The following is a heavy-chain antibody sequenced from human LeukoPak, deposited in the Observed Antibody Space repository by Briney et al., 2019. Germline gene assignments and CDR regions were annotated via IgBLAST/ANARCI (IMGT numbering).Heavy chain of an antibody. J-gene: IGHJ6*02. D-gene: IGHD3-10*01. CDR3: AREGEVSYGMDV. Sequence: GRSLRLSCAASGFTFSSYAMHWVRQAPGKGLEWVAVISYDGSNKYYADSVKGRFTISRDNSKNTLYLQMNSLRAEDTAVYYCAREGEVSYGMDVWGQGTAVTVSS. CDR1: GFTFSSYA. CDR2: ISYDGSNK. V-gene: IGHV3-30-3*01.